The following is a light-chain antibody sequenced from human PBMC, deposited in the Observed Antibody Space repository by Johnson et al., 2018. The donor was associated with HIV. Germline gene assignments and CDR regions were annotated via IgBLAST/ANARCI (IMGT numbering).Light chain of an antibody. CDR2: DND. CDR1: SSNVGNNY. J-gene: IGLJ1*01. CDR3: GTWDSSLSAGPYV. Sequence: QSVLTQPPSVSAAPGQKVTISCSGSSSNVGNNYVSWYQHLPGTAPKVLIYDNDKRPSGIPDRFSGSKSGTSATLGISGLQTGDEADYYCGTWDSSLSAGPYVFGTGTKVTVL. V-gene: IGLV1-51*01.